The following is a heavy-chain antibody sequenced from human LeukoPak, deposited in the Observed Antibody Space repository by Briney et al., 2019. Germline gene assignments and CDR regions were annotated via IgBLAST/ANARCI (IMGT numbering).Heavy chain of an antibody. Sequence: GGSLRLSCAASGFSFRNYDMHWVRQAAGKGLEWVSAIGTSGGTYYGDSVEGRFTISREDDKNSLYLQMNSLRAGDTAVYYCARGGKAYNDERSFDSWGQGTLVTVSS. CDR2: IGTSGGT. V-gene: IGHV3-13*01. CDR1: GFSFRNYD. J-gene: IGHJ5*01. CDR3: ARGGKAYNDERSFDS. D-gene: IGHD1-1*01.